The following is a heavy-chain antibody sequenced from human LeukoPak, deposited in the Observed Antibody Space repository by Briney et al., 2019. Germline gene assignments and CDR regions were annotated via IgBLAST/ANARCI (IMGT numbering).Heavy chain of an antibody. Sequence: GGSLRLSCAASGFTFSTYTMTWVRQAPGKGLEWVSVIYSGGGTYYADSVKGRFTISRDNSKNTVYLQMNTLRAEDTAVYYCARELYSSGGYWGQGTLVTVSS. D-gene: IGHD6-19*01. CDR1: GFTFSTYT. CDR2: IYSGGGT. J-gene: IGHJ4*02. CDR3: ARELYSSGGY. V-gene: IGHV3-53*01.